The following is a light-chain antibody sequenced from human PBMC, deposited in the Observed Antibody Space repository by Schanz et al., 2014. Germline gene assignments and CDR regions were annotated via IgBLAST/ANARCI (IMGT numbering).Light chain of an antibody. V-gene: IGKV3-15*01. CDR1: QSVSSN. J-gene: IGKJ1*01. Sequence: EIVMTQSPATLSVSPGERATLSCRASQSVSSNLAWYQQKPGQAPRLLIYGASTRATGIPARFSGSGSGTDFTLTISRLEPEDLAVYYCQQYGSSPWTFGQGTKVEIK. CDR2: GAS. CDR3: QQYGSSPWT.